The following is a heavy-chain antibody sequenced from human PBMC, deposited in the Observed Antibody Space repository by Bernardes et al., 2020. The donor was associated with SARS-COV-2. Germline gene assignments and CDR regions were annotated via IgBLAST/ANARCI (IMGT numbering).Heavy chain of an antibody. CDR3: AKEIRPNDY. V-gene: IGHV3-23*01. CDR2: ISIGGAT. Sequence: VGSLSLSCAASGFTFSNSAMSWVRQAPGKGLEWVSSISIGGATYFADSVKGRFTISRDNSRNTLFLQMNSLRAEDTAIYYCAKEIRPNDYWGQGTLVTVSS. CDR1: GFTFSNSA. J-gene: IGHJ4*02.